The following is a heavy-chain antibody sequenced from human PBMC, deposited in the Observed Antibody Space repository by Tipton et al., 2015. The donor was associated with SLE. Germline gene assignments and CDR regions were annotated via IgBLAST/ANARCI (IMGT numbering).Heavy chain of an antibody. D-gene: IGHD1-14*01. Sequence: TLSLTCTVSGGSISSYYWSWIRQPPGKGLEWIGYMYRSGTTKYNPSLKSRVTIFVDTSKNQISLKLSSVTAADTAVYYCAGSNRAGYFYYGMDVWGQGTTVTVSS. CDR3: AGSNRAGYFYYGMDV. J-gene: IGHJ6*02. CDR1: GGSISSYY. V-gene: IGHV4-59*01. CDR2: MYRSGTT.